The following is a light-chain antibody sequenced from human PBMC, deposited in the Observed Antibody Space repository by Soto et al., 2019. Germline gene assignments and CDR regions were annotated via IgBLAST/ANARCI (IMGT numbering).Light chain of an antibody. CDR1: QSISRY. V-gene: IGKV1-39*01. Sequence: DSQMTQAPSSLSASVGDRVTITCRASQSISRYLNWYQQKPGKAPKLLIYTASSSQNGVPSRFSGSGSGTDFTLTISSLQPEDFATYYCQQSYTTPPFTFGPGTKVDIK. CDR3: QQSYTTPPFT. CDR2: TAS. J-gene: IGKJ3*01.